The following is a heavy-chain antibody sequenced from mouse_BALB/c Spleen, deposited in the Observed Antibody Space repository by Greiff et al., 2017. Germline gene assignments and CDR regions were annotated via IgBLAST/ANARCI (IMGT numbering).Heavy chain of an antibody. Sequence: QVQLQQSGPELVRPGVSVKISCKGSGYTFTDYAMHWVKQSHAKSLEWIGVISTYYGNTNYNQKFKGKATMTVDKSSSTAYMELARLTSEDSAIYYCARRGYDYLYFDYWGQGTTLTVSS. J-gene: IGHJ2*01. CDR1: GYTFTDYA. CDR2: ISTYYGNT. CDR3: ARRGYDYLYFDY. V-gene: IGHV1-67*01. D-gene: IGHD2-4*01.